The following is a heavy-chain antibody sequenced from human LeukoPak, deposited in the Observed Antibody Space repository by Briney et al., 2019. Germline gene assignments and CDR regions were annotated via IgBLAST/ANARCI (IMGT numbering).Heavy chain of an antibody. V-gene: IGHV3-53*01. CDR2: IYSGGST. CDR3: ARGYGSGSYNWFDP. D-gene: IGHD3-10*01. CDR1: GFTVSSNY. Sequence: GGSLRLSCAASGFTVSSNYMSWVRQAPGKGLEWVSVIYSGGSTYYADSVKGRFTISRDNSKSTLYIQMNSLRAGDTAVYYCARGYGSGSYNWFDPWGQGTLVTVSS. J-gene: IGHJ5*02.